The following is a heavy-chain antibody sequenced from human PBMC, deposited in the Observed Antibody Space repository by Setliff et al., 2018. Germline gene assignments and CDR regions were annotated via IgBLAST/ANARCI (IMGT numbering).Heavy chain of an antibody. CDR2: IYYSGST. J-gene: IGHJ6*02. CDR1: GGSISSGSYY. Sequence: SETLSLTCTVSGGSISSGSYYWGWIRQPPGKGLEWIGSIYYSGSTYYNPSLKSRVTISVDTSKDQFSLKLSSVTAADTAVYYCARDTEGRYNFWSGYYEDYYYYGMDVWGQGTTVTVSS. CDR3: ARDTEGRYNFWSGYYEDYYYYGMDV. V-gene: IGHV4-39*07. D-gene: IGHD3-3*01.